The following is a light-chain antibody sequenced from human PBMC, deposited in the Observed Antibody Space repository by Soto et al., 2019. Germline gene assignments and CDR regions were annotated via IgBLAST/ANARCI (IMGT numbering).Light chain of an antibody. CDR2: DAS. V-gene: IGKV1-5*01. CDR3: QQYNHYWT. J-gene: IGKJ1*01. Sequence: DIEIPQSPSTLSAYVGDRVTITCRASQSISSWLAWYQQQPGKAPKVLIYDASSLESGVPSRLSGSGSGTEFSLPIRSLQPDDFATYYCQQYNHYWTFGQGTQVDIK. CDR1: QSISSW.